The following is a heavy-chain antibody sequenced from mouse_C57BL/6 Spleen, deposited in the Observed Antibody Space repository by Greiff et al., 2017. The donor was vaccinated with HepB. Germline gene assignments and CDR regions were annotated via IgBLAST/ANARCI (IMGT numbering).Heavy chain of an antibody. CDR1: GYTFTSYW. D-gene: IGHD3-2*02. J-gene: IGHJ4*01. CDR3: ARKGSGYPHYAMDY. CDR2: IYPSDSET. Sequence: QVQLQQSGAELVRPGSSVKLSCKASGYTFTSYWMDWVKQRPGQGLEWIGNIYPSDSETHYNQKFKDKATLTVDKSSSTAYMQLSSLTSEDSAVYYCARKGSGYPHYAMDYWGQGTSVTVSS. V-gene: IGHV1-61*01.